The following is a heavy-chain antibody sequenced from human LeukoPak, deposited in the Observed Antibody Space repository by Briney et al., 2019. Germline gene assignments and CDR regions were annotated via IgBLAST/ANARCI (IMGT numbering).Heavy chain of an antibody. CDR1: GFTFSSYW. Sequence: GGSLRLSCVASGFTFSSYWMHWVRQDPRKGLVWVSRINGDGRNINYADSVRGRFTISRDNAKNTLYLQMNSLRAEDTAVYYCARSNVAYYYYYYMDVWGKGTTVTVSS. CDR3: ARSNVAYYYYYYMDV. D-gene: IGHD4-11*01. CDR2: INGDGRNI. J-gene: IGHJ6*03. V-gene: IGHV3-74*01.